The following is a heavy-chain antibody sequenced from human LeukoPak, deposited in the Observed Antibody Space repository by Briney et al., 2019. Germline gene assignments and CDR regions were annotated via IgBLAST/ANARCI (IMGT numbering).Heavy chain of an antibody. Sequence: GGSLRLSCAASGFTFSSYEINWVRQAPGKGLEWVSYISSSGSTIYYADSVKGRFTISRDNAKNSLYLQMNSLRAEDTAVYYCARGTFNRYCSGGSCPDFGYWGQGTLVTVSS. CDR3: ARGTFNRYCSGGSCPDFGY. CDR1: GFTFSSYE. D-gene: IGHD2-15*01. CDR2: ISSSGSTI. V-gene: IGHV3-48*03. J-gene: IGHJ4*02.